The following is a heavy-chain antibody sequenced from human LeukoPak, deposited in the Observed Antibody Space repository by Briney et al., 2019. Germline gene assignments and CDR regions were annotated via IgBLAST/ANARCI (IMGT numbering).Heavy chain of an antibody. CDR2: IYYSGST. CDR1: GGSISSGGYY. J-gene: IGHJ5*02. D-gene: IGHD1-26*01. Sequence: SQTLSLTCTVSGGSISSGGYYWSWIRQHPGKGLEWIGYIYYSGSTYYNPSLKSRVTISVDTSKNQFSLKLSSVTAADTAVYYCASDGSAALGINWFDPWGQGTLVTVSS. CDR3: ASDGSAALGINWFDP. V-gene: IGHV4-31*03.